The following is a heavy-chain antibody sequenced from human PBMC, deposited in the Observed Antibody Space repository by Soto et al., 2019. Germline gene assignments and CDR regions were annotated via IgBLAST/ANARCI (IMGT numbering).Heavy chain of an antibody. V-gene: IGHV4-28*01. J-gene: IGHJ4*02. CDR2: IYYSGTT. CDR3: ARREIQGPIDY. Sequence: QVQLQESGPGLVKPSDTLSLTCAVSGYYISSSNWWGWIRQPPGKGLEWIGYIYYSGTTYYNPSLKGRVIMSVDTSKNQFSLKLTSVTAVDTAVYYCARREIQGPIDYWGQGTLVTVSS. CDR1: GYYISSSNW. D-gene: IGHD1-26*01.